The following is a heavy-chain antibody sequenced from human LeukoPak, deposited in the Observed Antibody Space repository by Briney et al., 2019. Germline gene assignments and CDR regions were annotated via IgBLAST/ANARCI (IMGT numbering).Heavy chain of an antibody. J-gene: IGHJ6*02. Sequence: SETLSLTCTVSGGSITSSTYYWGWIRQPPGKGLEWIGIIYYTGNTHYNPPLKSRVTISVDTSKSQFSLNLSSVTAADTAVYYCASPYSGSFGGSYYYGVDVWGQGTTVTVSS. D-gene: IGHD1-26*01. CDR1: GGSITSSTYY. CDR2: IYYTGNT. CDR3: ASPYSGSFGGSYYYGVDV. V-gene: IGHV4-39*07.